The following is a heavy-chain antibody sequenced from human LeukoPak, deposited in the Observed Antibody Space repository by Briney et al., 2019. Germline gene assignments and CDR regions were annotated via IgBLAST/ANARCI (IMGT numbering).Heavy chain of an antibody. V-gene: IGHV3-15*01. CDR3: TTDLYSSSWYGVDY. CDR1: GFTFSNAW. Sequence: GGSLRLSCAASGFTFSNAWMSWVRQAPGKGLEWVGRIKSKTDGGTTDYAAPVKGRFTISRDDSKNTLYLQMNSLKTEDTAVYYCTTDLYSSSWYGVDYWGQGTLVIVSS. D-gene: IGHD6-13*01. J-gene: IGHJ4*02. CDR2: IKSKTDGGTT.